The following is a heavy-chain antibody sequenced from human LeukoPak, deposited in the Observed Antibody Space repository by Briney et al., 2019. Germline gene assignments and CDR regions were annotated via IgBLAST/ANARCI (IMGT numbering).Heavy chain of an antibody. J-gene: IGHJ3*02. CDR3: ATTSLGAFDI. V-gene: IGHV1-2*02. CDR1: GYTFTDYY. CDR2: INPKNGAT. Sequence: ASVQVSYKASGYTFTDYYLHWVRQAPGQGLEWMGWINPKNGATNYALKFQGRVTMTRDTSISTVYVELSGLRSDDAAVYYCATTSLGAFDIWGQGTMVTVSS.